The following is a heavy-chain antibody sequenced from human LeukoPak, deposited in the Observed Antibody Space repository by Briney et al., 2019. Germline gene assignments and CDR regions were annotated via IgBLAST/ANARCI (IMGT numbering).Heavy chain of an antibody. CDR2: INWNGGST. Sequence: PGGSLRLSCAASGFTFDDYGMSWVRQAPGKGLEWVSGINWNGGSTGYADSVKGRFTISRDNSKNTLYLQMNSLRAEDTAVYYCAKGTPMTTVTTSWDDAFDIWGQGTMVTVSS. J-gene: IGHJ3*02. CDR1: GFTFDDYG. D-gene: IGHD4-11*01. V-gene: IGHV3-20*04. CDR3: AKGTPMTTVTTSWDDAFDI.